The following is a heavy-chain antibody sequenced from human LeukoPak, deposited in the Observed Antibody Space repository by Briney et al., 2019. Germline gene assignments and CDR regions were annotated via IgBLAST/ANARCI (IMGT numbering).Heavy chain of an antibody. D-gene: IGHD3-22*01. V-gene: IGHV3-48*04. Sequence: GGSLRLSCAASGFTFSSYSMNWVRQAPGKGLEWVSYISSSSSTIYYADSVKGRFTISRDNAKNSLYLQMNSLRAEDTAVYYCAKSTLVVVTHWYFDLWGRGTLVTVSS. CDR2: ISSSSSTI. CDR1: GFTFSSYS. J-gene: IGHJ2*01. CDR3: AKSTLVVVTHWYFDL.